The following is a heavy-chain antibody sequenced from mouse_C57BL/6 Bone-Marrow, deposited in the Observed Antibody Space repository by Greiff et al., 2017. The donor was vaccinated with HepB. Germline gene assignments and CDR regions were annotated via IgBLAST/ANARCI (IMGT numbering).Heavy chain of an antibody. CDR3: AQTAQTTYTFAY. V-gene: IGHV1-81*01. Sequence: VQLQQSGAELARPGASVKLSCKASGYTFTSYGISWVKQRTGQGLEWIGEIYPRSGNTYYNEKFKGKATLTADKSSSTAYMELRSLTSEDSAVYFCAQTAQTTYTFAYWGQGTLVTVSA. CDR1: GYTFTSYG. D-gene: IGHD3-2*02. J-gene: IGHJ3*01. CDR2: IYPRSGNT.